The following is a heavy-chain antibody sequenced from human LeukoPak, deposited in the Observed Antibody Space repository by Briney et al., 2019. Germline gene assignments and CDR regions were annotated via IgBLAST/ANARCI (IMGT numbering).Heavy chain of an antibody. Sequence: PSETLSLTRTVSGGSISSYYWSWLRQPAGKGLEWIGRIYTSGSTNYNPSLKSRVTMSVDTSKNQFSLKLSSVTAADTAVYYCARAQSYSSALYYFDYWGRGTLVTVSS. V-gene: IGHV4-4*07. D-gene: IGHD6-19*01. CDR2: IYTSGST. CDR1: GGSISSYY. CDR3: ARAQSYSSALYYFDY. J-gene: IGHJ4*02.